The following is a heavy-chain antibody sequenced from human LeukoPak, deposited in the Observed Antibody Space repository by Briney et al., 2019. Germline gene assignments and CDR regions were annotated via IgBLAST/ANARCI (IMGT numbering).Heavy chain of an antibody. D-gene: IGHD3-9*01. J-gene: IGHJ4*02. CDR1: GFTFSSYA. Sequence: GGSLRLSCAASGFTFSSYAMSWVRQAPGKGPEWVSAISGSGGSTYYADSVKGRFTISRDNSKNTLYLQMNSLRAEDTAVYYCATPPPTYYDILTGSIFDYWGQGTLITVSS. CDR3: ATPPPTYYDILTGSIFDY. V-gene: IGHV3-23*01. CDR2: ISGSGGST.